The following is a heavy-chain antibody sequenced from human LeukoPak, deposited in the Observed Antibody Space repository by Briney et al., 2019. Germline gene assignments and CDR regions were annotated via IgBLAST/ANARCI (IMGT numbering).Heavy chain of an antibody. D-gene: IGHD3-9*01. CDR2: ISAYNGNT. CDR1: GYTFTSYG. V-gene: IGHV1-18*01. Sequence: SVKVSCKASGYTFTSYGISWVRQAPGQGLEWMGWISAYNGNTNYAQKLQGRVTMTTDTSTSTAYMELRSLRSDDTAVYYCARSGSARANYDTDYFDYWGQGTLVTVSS. J-gene: IGHJ4*02. CDR3: ARSGSARANYDTDYFDY.